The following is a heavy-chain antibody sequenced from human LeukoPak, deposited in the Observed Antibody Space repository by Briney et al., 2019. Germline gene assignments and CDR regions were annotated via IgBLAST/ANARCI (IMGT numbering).Heavy chain of an antibody. V-gene: IGHV1-58*02. D-gene: IGHD4-23*01. Sequence: SVKVSCKASGFTFSNSAIQWVRQARGQRLEWIGWIGVAGGNTNYAQTLQGRITITRDMSTSTAYMELTSLRSDDTAVYYCAAEIYGGNTDCCTFDFWGPGTPVTVSS. J-gene: IGHJ3*01. CDR2: IGVAGGNT. CDR1: GFTFSNSA. CDR3: AAEIYGGNTDCCTFDF.